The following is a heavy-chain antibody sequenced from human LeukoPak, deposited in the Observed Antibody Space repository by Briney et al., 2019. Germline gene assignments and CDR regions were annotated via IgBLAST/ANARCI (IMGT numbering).Heavy chain of an antibody. CDR2: ISWNSGSI. D-gene: IGHD6-6*01. V-gene: IGHV3-9*01. Sequence: SGGSLRLSCAASGFTFDDYAMHWVRQAPGKGLEWVSGISWNSGSIGYADSVKGRFTISRDNSKNTLYLQMNSLRAEDTAVYYCARDPTPARPNSGYYFDYWGQGTLVTVSS. J-gene: IGHJ4*02. CDR1: GFTFDDYA. CDR3: ARDPTPARPNSGYYFDY.